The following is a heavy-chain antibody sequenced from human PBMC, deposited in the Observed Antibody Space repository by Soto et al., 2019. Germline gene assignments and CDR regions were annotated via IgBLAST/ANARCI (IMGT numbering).Heavy chain of an antibody. CDR1: GFTFSDSW. D-gene: IGHD4-4*01. J-gene: IGHJ5*02. CDR3: VRGGSNYAS. CDR2: IKPDESEK. V-gene: IGHV3-7*01. Sequence: EVQLVESGGGLVQPGGSLRLSSTASGFTFSDSWMTWVRQAPGKGLEWVARIKPDESEKKYADSVKGRFSISRDNAKNSMYLQMDSLRCEDTAVYSCVRGGSNYASWGQGTLVTVSS.